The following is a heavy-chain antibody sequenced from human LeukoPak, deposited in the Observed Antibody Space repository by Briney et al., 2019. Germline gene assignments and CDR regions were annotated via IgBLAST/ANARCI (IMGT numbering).Heavy chain of an antibody. CDR2: MNPNSGNT. J-gene: IGHJ4*02. V-gene: IGHV1-8*01. Sequence: GASVKVSCKASGCTFTSYDINWVRQATGQGLEWMGWMNPNSGNTGYAQKFQGRVTMTRNTSISTAYMELSSLRSEDTAVYYCARRITMVRGVNGDYWGQGTLVTVSS. CDR3: ARRITMVRGVNGDY. D-gene: IGHD3-10*01. CDR1: GCTFTSYD.